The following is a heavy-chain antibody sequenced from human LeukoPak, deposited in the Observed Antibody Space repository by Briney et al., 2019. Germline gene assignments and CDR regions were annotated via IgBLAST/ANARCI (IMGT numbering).Heavy chain of an antibody. CDR1: GYTFTSYD. CDR2: MNPNSGNT. D-gene: IGHD5-12*01. J-gene: IGHJ6*03. CDR3: ARAPKTKRGYSGYDYDYYYYYMDV. V-gene: IGHV1-8*03. Sequence: ASVKVSCKASGYTFTSYDINWVRQATGQGLEWMGWMNPNSGNTGYAQKFQGRVTITRNTSISTAYMELSSLRSEDTAVYYCARAPKTKRGYSGYDYDYYYYYMDVWGKGTTVTISS.